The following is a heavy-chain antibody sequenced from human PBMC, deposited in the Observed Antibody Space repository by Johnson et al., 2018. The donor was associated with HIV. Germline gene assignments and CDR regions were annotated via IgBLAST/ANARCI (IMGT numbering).Heavy chain of an antibody. Sequence: QVQLVESGGGVVQPGRSLRLSCAASGFTFSSYAMHWVRQAPGKGLEWVAVISSDGNNKYYADSVKGRFTISRDNSKNTLYLQMNSLRAEDTAGYYCARGYSYGHDAFDIWGQGTMVTVSS. D-gene: IGHD5-18*01. CDR3: ARGYSYGHDAFDI. CDR2: ISSDGNNK. CDR1: GFTFSSYA. J-gene: IGHJ3*02. V-gene: IGHV3-30-3*01.